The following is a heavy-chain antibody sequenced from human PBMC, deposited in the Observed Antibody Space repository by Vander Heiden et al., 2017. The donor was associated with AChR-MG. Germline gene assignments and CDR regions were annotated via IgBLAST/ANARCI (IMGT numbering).Heavy chain of an antibody. CDR1: GFTFSRYG. J-gene: IGHJ6*02. D-gene: IGHD3-3*01. CDR3: ARDSELEWDYYYYGMDV. CDR2: INSNGSST. Sequence: EVQLVESGGGLVQPGGSLRLSCAASGFTFSRYGMHWVRQAPGKGLVWVSRINSNGSSTSYADSVKGRFTNSRDNAKNTLYLQMNSLRAEDTAVYYCARDSELEWDYYYYGMDVWGQGTTVTVSS. V-gene: IGHV3-74*01.